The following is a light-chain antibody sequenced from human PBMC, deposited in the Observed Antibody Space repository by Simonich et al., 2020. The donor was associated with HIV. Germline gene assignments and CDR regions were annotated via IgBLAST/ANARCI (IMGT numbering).Light chain of an antibody. Sequence: DIVMTQSPLSLPVTPGEPASISCRSRQSLLHSNGYNYLDWFLQKPGQLPQLLIYFGSNRASGVPDRISGRGSGTDFTLKISRVEAEDVGVHYCMQALQTPMYTFGQGTKLEIK. V-gene: IGKV2-28*01. J-gene: IGKJ2*01. CDR2: FGS. CDR3: MQALQTPMYT. CDR1: QSLLHSNGYNY.